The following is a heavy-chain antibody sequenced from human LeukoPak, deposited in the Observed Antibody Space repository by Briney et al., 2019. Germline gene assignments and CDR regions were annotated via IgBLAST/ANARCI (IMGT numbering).Heavy chain of an antibody. D-gene: IGHD1-1*01. Sequence: GGSLRLSCAASGFTFSSYSMNWVRQAPGEGLEWVSSISSSSSYIYYADSVKGRFTISRDNAKNSLYLQMNSLRAEDTAVYYCARGGCNDVGILWYWGQGTLVTVSS. CDR3: ARGGCNDVGILWY. CDR1: GFTFSSYS. V-gene: IGHV3-21*01. J-gene: IGHJ4*02. CDR2: ISSSSSYI.